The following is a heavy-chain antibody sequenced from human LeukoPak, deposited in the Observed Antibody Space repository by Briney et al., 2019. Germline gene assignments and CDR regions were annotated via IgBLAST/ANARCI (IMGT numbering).Heavy chain of an antibody. CDR2: IIPIFGTA. CDR1: GGTFSSYA. V-gene: IGHV1-69*05. J-gene: IGHJ4*02. D-gene: IGHD5-18*01. CDR3: ARYSYGYGYFDY. Sequence: ASVKVSCKASGGTFSSYAISWVRQAPGQGPEWMGGIIPIFGTANYAQKFQGRVTITTDESTSTAYMELSSLRSEDTAVYYCARYSYGYGYFDYWGQGTLVTVSS.